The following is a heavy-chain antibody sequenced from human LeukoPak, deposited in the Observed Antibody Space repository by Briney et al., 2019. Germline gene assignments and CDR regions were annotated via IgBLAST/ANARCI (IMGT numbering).Heavy chain of an antibody. CDR2: INPNSGGT. CDR1: GYTFTGYY. V-gene: IGHV1-2*02. D-gene: IGHD3-22*01. CDR3: ARERVEYYYDSSGYPYY. Sequence: ASVKVSCKASGYTFTGYYMHWVRQAPGQGLEWMGWINPNSGGTNYAQKFQGRVTMTRDTSISTAYMELSRLRSDDTAVYYCARERVEYYYDSSGYPYYWGQGTLVPVSS. J-gene: IGHJ4*02.